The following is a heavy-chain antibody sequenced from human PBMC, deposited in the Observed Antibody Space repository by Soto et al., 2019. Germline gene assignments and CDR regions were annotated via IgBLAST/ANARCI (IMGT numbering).Heavy chain of an antibody. Sequence: GGSLRLSCAASGFTFSSYAMSWVRQAPGKGLGWVSAISCSGGSTYYADSVKGRFTISRDNSKNTLYLQMNSLRAEDTAVYYCATSECDSWSGYQIVDPWGEGSLVTVS. CDR1: GFTFSSYA. J-gene: IGHJ5*02. V-gene: IGHV3-23*01. D-gene: IGHD3-3*01. CDR3: ATSECDSWSGYQIVDP. CDR2: ISCSGGST.